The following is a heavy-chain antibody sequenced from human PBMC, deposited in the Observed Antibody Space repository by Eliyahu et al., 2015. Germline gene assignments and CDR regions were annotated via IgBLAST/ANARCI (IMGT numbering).Heavy chain of an antibody. CDR3: ARDRYRTVYSFDY. CDR1: GASVWDGSDY. V-gene: IGHV4-61*01. CDR2: IHYSGNT. D-gene: IGHD6-13*01. Sequence: QVQLQESGPGLVKPSETLSLTCTVSGASVWDGSDYWSWIRQPPGKGLEWIGYIHYSGNTDYNPSLKSRVTTSVDTSKNQFFLKLGSVTAADTAVYYCARDRYRTVYSFDYWGQGILVTVSS. J-gene: IGHJ4*02.